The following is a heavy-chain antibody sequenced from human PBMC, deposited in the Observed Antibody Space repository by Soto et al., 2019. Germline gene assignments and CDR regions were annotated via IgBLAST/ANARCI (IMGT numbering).Heavy chain of an antibody. Sequence: SVKVSCKASGGTFSSYAISWVRQAPGQGLEWMGGIIPIFGTANYAQKFQGRVTITADESTSTAYMELSSLRSEDTAVYCCAKYYYDSSGYYSDYYYGMDVWGQGTTVTVSS. CDR2: IIPIFGTA. J-gene: IGHJ6*02. CDR3: AKYYYDSSGYYSDYYYGMDV. D-gene: IGHD3-22*01. CDR1: GGTFSSYA. V-gene: IGHV1-69*13.